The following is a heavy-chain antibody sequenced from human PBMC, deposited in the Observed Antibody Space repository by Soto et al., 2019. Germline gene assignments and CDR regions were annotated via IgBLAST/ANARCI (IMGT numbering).Heavy chain of an antibody. Sequence: QVQLQESDPGLVTPSGTLSLTCAVSGGSISSDNWWTWVRQFPGKGLQWIGEIYHSGSTTYNPSLKSRITLSVDKSNNQFSLKWTSVTAADTAVYYCARDPTGGGLNFDYWGQGTLVTVSS. CDR2: IYHSGST. D-gene: IGHD4-17*01. CDR1: GGSISSDNW. CDR3: ARDPTGGGLNFDY. V-gene: IGHV4-4*02. J-gene: IGHJ4*02.